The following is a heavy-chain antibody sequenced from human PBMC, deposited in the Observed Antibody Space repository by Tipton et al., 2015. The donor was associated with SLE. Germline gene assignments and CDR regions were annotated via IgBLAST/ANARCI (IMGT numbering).Heavy chain of an antibody. V-gene: IGHV4-34*01. Sequence: TLSLTCAVYGGSFSGYYWSWIRQPPGKGLEWIGEMDHSVNTNYHPSLQSPVTISVETSKNQFSLTLRSVTAAGTAVYYCATCFGHSSASPAALDIWGQGTMVTVSS. CDR1: GGSFSGYY. CDR3: ATCFGHSSASPAALDI. D-gene: IGHD6-6*01. CDR2: MDHSVNT. J-gene: IGHJ3*02.